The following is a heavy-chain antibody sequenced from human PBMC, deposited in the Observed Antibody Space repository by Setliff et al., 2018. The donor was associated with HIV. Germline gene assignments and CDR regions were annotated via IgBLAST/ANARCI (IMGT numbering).Heavy chain of an antibody. CDR3: ARSSRGYCSGGSCYGFDP. J-gene: IGHJ5*02. CDR1: PFPVCW. D-gene: IGHD2-15*01. Sequence: PFPVCWWSWVRQPPGKGLAWIGEIYHSGSSNYNPSLKSRVTISVDTSKNQLSLNVTSVTAADTAVYYCARSSRGYCSGGSCYGFDPWGQGNLVTVSS. CDR2: IYHSGSS. V-gene: IGHV4-34*01.